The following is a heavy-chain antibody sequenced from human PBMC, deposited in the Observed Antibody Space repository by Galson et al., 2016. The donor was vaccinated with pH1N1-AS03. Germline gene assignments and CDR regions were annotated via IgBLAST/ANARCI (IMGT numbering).Heavy chain of an antibody. CDR1: GFVFSTSA. Sequence: SLRLSCAASGFVFSTSAIHWVRQPPGKGLEWVAFIRYDESIKNYGDSVKGRFSISRDNPTNTVYLEMNTLRPEDTAVYYCVKGGGYSHGFLEYYFDSWGQGTLVTVSS. CDR2: IRYDESIK. J-gene: IGHJ4*02. CDR3: VKGGGYSHGFLEYYFDS. V-gene: IGHV3-30*02. D-gene: IGHD3-3*01.